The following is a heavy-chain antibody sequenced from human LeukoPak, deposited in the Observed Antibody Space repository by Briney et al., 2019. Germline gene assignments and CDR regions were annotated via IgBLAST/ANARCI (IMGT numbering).Heavy chain of an antibody. CDR2: INPNSGGT. Sequence: ASVKVSCKASGGTFSSYAISWVRQAPGQGLEWMGRINPNSGGTNYAQKLQGRVTMTRDTSISTAYMELSRLRSDDTAVYYCARKHRFAFDIWGQGTMVTVSS. V-gene: IGHV1-2*06. D-gene: IGHD3-10*01. J-gene: IGHJ3*02. CDR3: ARKHRFAFDI. CDR1: GGTFSSYA.